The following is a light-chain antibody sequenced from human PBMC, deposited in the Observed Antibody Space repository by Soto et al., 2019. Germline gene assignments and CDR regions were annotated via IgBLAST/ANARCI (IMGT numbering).Light chain of an antibody. J-gene: IGLJ2*01. V-gene: IGLV1-40*01. CDR1: SYNLGAGYD. Sequence: QSVLTQPPSVSGAPGQRVTISCAGSSYNLGAGYDVHWYQQLPGTAPKLLIYGNRNRPSGVPDRFSASKSDTSASLAITGLKADDEADYYCLCYDRCLSVMVFGGGIKVTVL. CDR2: GNR. CDR3: LCYDRCLSVMV.